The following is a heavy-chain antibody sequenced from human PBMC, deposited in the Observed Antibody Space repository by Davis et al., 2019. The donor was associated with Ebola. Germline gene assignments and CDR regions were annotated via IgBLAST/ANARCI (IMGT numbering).Heavy chain of an antibody. CDR3: ARGFPVVETTGASDY. D-gene: IGHD2-15*01. CDR2: IYYSGST. V-gene: IGHV4-59*01. J-gene: IGHJ4*02. Sequence: MPSETLSLTCTVSGGSTSSYHWSWIRQPPGKGLEWIGYIYYSGSTNYNPSLKSRVTITVDTSKNQISLKLTSVTTADTAVYYWARGFPVVETTGASDYWGQGTLVTVSS. CDR1: GGSTSSYH.